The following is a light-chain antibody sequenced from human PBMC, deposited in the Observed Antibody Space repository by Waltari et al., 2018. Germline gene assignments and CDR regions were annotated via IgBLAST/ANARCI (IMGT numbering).Light chain of an antibody. V-gene: IGLV4-69*01. CDR3: QTWDTGIVL. J-gene: IGLJ2*01. Sequence: QPLLPQSPSASASLGASVTLTSTLRYGHSNYSLPWLQQQPGKGPRYLMKVNNDGSHNKGDGSPDRFSGSSSGTERYLTISSLQSDDEADYFCQTWDTGIVLFGGGTRLTVL. CDR2: VNNDGSH. CDR1: YGHSNYS.